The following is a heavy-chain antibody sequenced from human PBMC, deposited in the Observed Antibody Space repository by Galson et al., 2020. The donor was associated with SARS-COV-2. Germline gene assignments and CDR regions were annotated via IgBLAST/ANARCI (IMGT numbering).Heavy chain of an antibody. V-gene: IGHV3-74*03. J-gene: IGHJ1*01. CDR2: ISSDESST. D-gene: IGHD3-10*01. Sequence: GGSLRLSCAVFGFPFSGSWMHWVRQVPEKGLVWIARISSDESSTTYAESVKGRFTISRDNAKNTLYLEMNSLTTEDTAVYYCVPQRGSGRYRLEYFQEWGQGTLVTVSS. CDR3: VPQRGSGRYRLEYFQE. CDR1: GFPFSGSW.